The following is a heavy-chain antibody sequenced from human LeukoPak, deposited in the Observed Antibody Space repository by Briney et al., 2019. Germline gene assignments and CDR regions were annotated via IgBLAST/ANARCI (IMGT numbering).Heavy chain of an antibody. V-gene: IGHV1-18*01. CDR3: GRDLGASPWYLDL. J-gene: IGHJ2*01. CDR1: GYIFNKYG. D-gene: IGHD3-16*01. CDR2: ISAYNGNT. Sequence: ASVKVSCKSSGYIFNKYGINWVRQAPGQGLEWMGWISAYNGNTNYAHKFGGRVSMTTDPSTNTAYLDLSGLRSDDTAVYYCGRDLGASPWYLDLWGRGTPVIVPS.